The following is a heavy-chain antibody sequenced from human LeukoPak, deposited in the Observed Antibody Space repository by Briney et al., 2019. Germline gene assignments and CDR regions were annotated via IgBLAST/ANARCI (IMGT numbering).Heavy chain of an antibody. Sequence: ASVKVSCKASGGTFSSYAISWVRQAPGQGLEWRGGIIPIFGTANNAQKFQGRVTITADESTSTAYMELSSLRSEDTAVYYCARVQPRYSYGLSYFDYWGQGTLVTVSS. J-gene: IGHJ4*02. D-gene: IGHD5-18*01. CDR1: GGTFSSYA. CDR3: ARVQPRYSYGLSYFDY. CDR2: IIPIFGTA. V-gene: IGHV1-69*13.